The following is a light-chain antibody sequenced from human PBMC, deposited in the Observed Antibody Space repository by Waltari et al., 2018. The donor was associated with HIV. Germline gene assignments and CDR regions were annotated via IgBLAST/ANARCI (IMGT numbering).Light chain of an antibody. J-gene: IGLJ2*01. CDR1: SIGSKS. Sequence: SYVLTQPPSVSVAPGKTARITCGVDSIGSKSVHWYQQKPGQAPVLVIYYNRDRPSGIPERLSGFTSGNSATLTISRVEAGDEADYYCQVWDSTSDQVVFGGGTKLTVL. CDR3: QVWDSTSDQVV. CDR2: YNR. V-gene: IGLV3-21*04.